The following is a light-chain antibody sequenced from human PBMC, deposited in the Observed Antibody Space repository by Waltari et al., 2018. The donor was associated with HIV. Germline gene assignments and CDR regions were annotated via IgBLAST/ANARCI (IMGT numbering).Light chain of an antibody. CDR3: QQRSNWPPA. J-gene: IGKJ4*01. V-gene: IGKV3-11*01. CDR2: DAS. CDR1: QSVSSY. Sequence: EMVLTQSPATLSLSPGERATLSCRASQSVSSYFAWYQQKPGQAPRLLSYDASKRATGIPARFSGSGSGTDFTLTINSLEPEDFAVYYCQQRSNWPPAFGGGTKVEIK.